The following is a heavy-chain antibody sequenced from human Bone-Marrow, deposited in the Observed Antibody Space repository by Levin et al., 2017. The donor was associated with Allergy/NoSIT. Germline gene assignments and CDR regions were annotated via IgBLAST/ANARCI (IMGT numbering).Heavy chain of an antibody. CDR2: INSYGNKT. J-gene: IGHJ4*02. Sequence: GGSLRLSCTVSGFSFSTNWIHWVRQAPGKGLVWVSRINSYGNKTTYADSVRGRFTISRDNAKSKLYLQMNSLRAEDTAVYYCARLGYSYGSDYWGKGTLVTVSS. V-gene: IGHV3-74*03. CDR3: ARLGYSYGSDY. CDR1: GFSFSTNW. D-gene: IGHD5-18*01.